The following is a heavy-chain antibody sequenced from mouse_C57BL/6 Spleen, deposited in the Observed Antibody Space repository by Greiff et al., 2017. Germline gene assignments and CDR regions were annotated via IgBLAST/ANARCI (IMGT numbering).Heavy chain of an antibody. D-gene: IGHD2-4*01. CDR1: GFTFSDYY. CDR2: ISNGGGST. J-gene: IGHJ4*01. V-gene: IGHV5-12*01. Sequence: EVKLMESGGGLVQPGGSLKLSCAASGFTFSDYYMYWVRQTPEKRLEWVAYISNGGGSTYYPDTVKGRFTISRDNAKNTLYLQMSRLKSEDTAMYYCARLLYDYVAMDYWSQGTSVTVSS. CDR3: ARLLYDYVAMDY.